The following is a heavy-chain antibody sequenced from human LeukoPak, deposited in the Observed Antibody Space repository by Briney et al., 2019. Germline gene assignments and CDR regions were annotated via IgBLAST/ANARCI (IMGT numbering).Heavy chain of an antibody. CDR1: GGSIRSYY. D-gene: IGHD3-10*01. CDR3: ARHAGIGDYFDY. J-gene: IGHJ4*02. Sequence: PSETLSLTCTVSGGSIRSYYWSWIRQPPGKGLEWIGYICYIGSTNYNPSLKSRVTISVDTSKNQFSLKVSSVTAADTAVYYCARHAGIGDYFDYWGQGTLVTVSS. V-gene: IGHV4-59*08. CDR2: ICYIGST.